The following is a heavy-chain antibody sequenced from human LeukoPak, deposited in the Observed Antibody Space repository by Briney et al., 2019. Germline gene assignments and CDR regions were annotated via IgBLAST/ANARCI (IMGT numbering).Heavy chain of an antibody. CDR1: GGSISSSSYY. CDR3: ASLENGMQAWVY. V-gene: IGHV4-39*02. Sequence: SETLSLTCTVSGGSISSSSYYWGWIRQPPGKGLEWIGSIYYSGNTYYNPSLKSRVTISVDTSKYHFSLKLSSVAAADTAVYYCASLENGMQAWVYWGQGTLVTVSS. D-gene: IGHD1-1*01. J-gene: IGHJ4*02. CDR2: IYYSGNT.